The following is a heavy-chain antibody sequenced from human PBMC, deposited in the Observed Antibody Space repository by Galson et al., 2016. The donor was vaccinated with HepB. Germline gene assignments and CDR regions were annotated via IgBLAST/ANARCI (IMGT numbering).Heavy chain of an antibody. CDR1: GSTFTGFA. D-gene: IGHD6-6*01. CDR3: ARDHRSSPYYYYGMDV. V-gene: IGHV1-18*01. Sequence: QSGAEVTKPGESLKTSCKASGSTFTGFAISWVRQAPGQGLEWMGWINVYNGNTNYAQKFQGRVAMTTDTSTSTAYMELRSLRSDDTAVYYCARDHRSSPYYYYGMDVWGQGTTVTVSS. J-gene: IGHJ6*02. CDR2: INVYNGNT.